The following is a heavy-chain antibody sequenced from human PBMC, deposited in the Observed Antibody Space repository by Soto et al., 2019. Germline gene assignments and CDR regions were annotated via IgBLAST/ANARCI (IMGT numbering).Heavy chain of an antibody. CDR2: IYYSGST. J-gene: IGHJ5*02. CDR1: GGSISSYY. Sequence: QVQLQESGPGLVKPSETLSLTCTVSGGSISSYYWSWIRQPPGKGLEWIGYIYYSGSTNYNPSLKSRVTISVDTSKNQFSLKLSSVTAADTAVYYCAREAVAEDWFDPWGQGTLVTVSS. D-gene: IGHD6-19*01. V-gene: IGHV4-59*01. CDR3: AREAVAEDWFDP.